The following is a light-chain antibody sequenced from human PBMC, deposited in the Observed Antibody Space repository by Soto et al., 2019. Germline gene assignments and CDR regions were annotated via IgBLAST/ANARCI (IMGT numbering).Light chain of an antibody. CDR1: SSDVGRYNY. CDR3: SSYTSSSTQV. V-gene: IGLV2-14*03. Sequence: QSALTQPASVSGSPGQSITISCTGTSSDVGRYNYVSWYQHHPGKAPKLMIYDVSNRPSGVSNRFSGSKSGNTASLTISWLQAEDEADYYCSSYTSSSTQVFGTGTKLTVL. J-gene: IGLJ1*01. CDR2: DVS.